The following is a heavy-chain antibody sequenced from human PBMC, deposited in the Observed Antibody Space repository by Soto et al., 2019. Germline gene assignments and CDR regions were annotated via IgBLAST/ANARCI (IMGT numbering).Heavy chain of an antibody. J-gene: IGHJ6*03. V-gene: IGHV1-2*04. CDR3: ARAIGDYGEYRHYYFDMDV. CDR1: GYTFTGYY. Sequence: ASVKVSCKASGYTFTGYYMHWVRQAPGQELEWMGWINPNSGGTNYAQKFQGWVTMTRDTSISTAYMELSRLRSDDTAVYYCARAIGDYGEYRHYYFDMDVWGKGTTVTVSS. D-gene: IGHD4-17*01. CDR2: INPNSGGT.